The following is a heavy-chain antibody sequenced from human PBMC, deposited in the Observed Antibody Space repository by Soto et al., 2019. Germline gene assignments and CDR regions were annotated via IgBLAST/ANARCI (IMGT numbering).Heavy chain of an antibody. CDR2: ISYDGSNK. Sequence: QVQLVESGGGVVQPGRSLRLSCAASGFTFSSYAMHWVRQAPGKGLEWVAVISYDGSNKYYADSVKGRFTISRHNSKNTLFLQMNSLRAEDTAVYYCARYVDTAMEFDYWGQGTLVIFSS. D-gene: IGHD5-18*01. CDR3: ARYVDTAMEFDY. CDR1: GFTFSSYA. J-gene: IGHJ4*02. V-gene: IGHV3-30-3*01.